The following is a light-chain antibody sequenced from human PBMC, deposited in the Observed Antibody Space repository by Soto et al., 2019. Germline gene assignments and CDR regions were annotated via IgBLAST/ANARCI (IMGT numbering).Light chain of an antibody. Sequence: DIQMTQSPSTLSASVGDRVTITCLASQSISSWLAWYQQKPGKAPKLLIYKASNLESGVPSRFSGTGSGTEFTLSVSSLQPDDFATYYCQQYDSYPHTFGQGTTLEIK. CDR1: QSISSW. V-gene: IGKV1-5*03. CDR3: QQYDSYPHT. CDR2: KAS. J-gene: IGKJ2*01.